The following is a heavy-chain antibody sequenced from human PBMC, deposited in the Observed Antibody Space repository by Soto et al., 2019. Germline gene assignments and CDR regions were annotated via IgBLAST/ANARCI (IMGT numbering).Heavy chain of an antibody. Sequence: PGGSLRLSCAASGFTFSSYEMNWVRQAPGKGLEWVSYISSSGSTIYYADSVKGRFTISRDNAKNSLYLQMNSLRAEDTAVYYCAKGRLSGYSYGYILFDYWGEGTLVTVYS. D-gene: IGHD5-18*01. CDR3: AKGRLSGYSYGYILFDY. CDR2: ISSSGSTI. CDR1: GFTFSSYE. J-gene: IGHJ4*02. V-gene: IGHV3-48*03.